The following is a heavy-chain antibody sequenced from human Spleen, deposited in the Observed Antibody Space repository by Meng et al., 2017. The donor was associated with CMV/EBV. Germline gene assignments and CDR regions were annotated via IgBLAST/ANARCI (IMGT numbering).Heavy chain of an antibody. J-gene: IGHJ4*02. CDR1: GFTVGSNY. CDR2: IYSRGGA. V-gene: IGHV3-66*03. Sequence: GESLKISCTASGFTVGSNYMSWVRQSPGKGLEWVSTIYSRGGAYYADSVKGRFTVSRDNSKNTLYLQMNSLRAEDTAVYYCAREYDFWSPFDYWGQGTLVTVSS. CDR3: AREYDFWSPFDY. D-gene: IGHD3-3*01.